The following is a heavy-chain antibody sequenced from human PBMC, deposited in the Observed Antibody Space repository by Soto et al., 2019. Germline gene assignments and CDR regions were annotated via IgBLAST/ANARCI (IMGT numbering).Heavy chain of an antibody. CDR2: IYWDDDK. Sequence: SGPTLVKPTQTLTLTCTFSGFSLNTSGVGVGWIRQPPGKALEWLALIYWDDDKRYSPSLKSRLTITQDTSKSQVVLTMTNMDPVDTATYYCAHGPYWFDPWGQGTLVTVSS. V-gene: IGHV2-5*02. CDR1: GFSLNTSGVG. J-gene: IGHJ5*02. CDR3: AHGPYWFDP.